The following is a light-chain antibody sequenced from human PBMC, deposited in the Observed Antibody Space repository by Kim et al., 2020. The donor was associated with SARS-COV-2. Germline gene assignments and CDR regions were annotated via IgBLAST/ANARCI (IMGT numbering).Light chain of an antibody. Sequence: VSPGERVTLACRASHSVTTNLAWYQQKPGQTPSLVIYDASTRATDIPGRFSGSGSGSEFTLTISSLQSEDFALYYCQQYHKWPLTFGGGTKVDIK. CDR1: HSVTTN. CDR3: QQYHKWPLT. V-gene: IGKV3-15*01. J-gene: IGKJ4*01. CDR2: DAS.